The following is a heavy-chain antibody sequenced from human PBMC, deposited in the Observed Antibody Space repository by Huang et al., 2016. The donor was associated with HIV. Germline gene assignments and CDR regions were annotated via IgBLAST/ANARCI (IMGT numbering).Heavy chain of an antibody. Sequence: QIQLMQSGPELKQPGASVKVSCKASGYTFTSYGITWVRQAPGQRPAWMGWISCSSGDTEVGQKFQGRVTLTTDTSTTIAYMALRSLRSDETAKYSCARAPKYHRIGYYRQRRGIDIWGQGTMVIVSS. CDR3: ARAPKYHRIGYYRQRRGIDI. J-gene: IGHJ3*02. D-gene: IGHD3-22*01. V-gene: IGHV1-18*01. CDR1: GYTFTSYG. CDR2: ISCSSGDT.